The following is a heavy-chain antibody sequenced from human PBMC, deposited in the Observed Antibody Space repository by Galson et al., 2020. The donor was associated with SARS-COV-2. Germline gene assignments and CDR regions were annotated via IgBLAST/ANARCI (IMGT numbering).Heavy chain of an antibody. V-gene: IGHV3-30-3*01. Sequence: GGSLRLSCAASGFTFSSYAMHWVRQAPGKGLEWVAVISYDGSNKYYADSVKGRFTISRDNSKNTLYLQMNSLRAEDTAVYYCVRSDSSGYSLFFFDYWGQGTLVTVSS. D-gene: IGHD3-22*01. CDR3: VRSDSSGYSLFFFDY. J-gene: IGHJ4*02. CDR1: GFTFSSYA. CDR2: ISYDGSNK.